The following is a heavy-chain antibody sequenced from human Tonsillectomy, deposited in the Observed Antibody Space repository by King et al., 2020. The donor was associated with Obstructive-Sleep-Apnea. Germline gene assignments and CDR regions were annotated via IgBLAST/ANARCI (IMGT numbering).Heavy chain of an antibody. D-gene: IGHD3-22*01. J-gene: IGHJ4*02. CDR1: GGSISSGDYY. Sequence: QLQESGPGLVKPSQTLSLTCTVSGGSISSGDYYLSWIRQPPGKGLEWIGYIYYSGSTYYNPSLKSRVTISVDTSQNQFSLKLSSVTAADTAVYYCARVGTYYYDSSGYRYFDYWGQGTLVTVSS. CDR3: ARVGTYYYDSSGYRYFDY. V-gene: IGHV4-30-4*01. CDR2: IYYSGST.